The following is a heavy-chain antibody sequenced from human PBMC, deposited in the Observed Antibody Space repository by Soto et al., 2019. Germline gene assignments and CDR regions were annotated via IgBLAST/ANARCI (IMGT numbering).Heavy chain of an antibody. CDR3: ARDVYSSSTSDY. D-gene: IGHD6-6*01. J-gene: IGHJ4*02. V-gene: IGHV4-4*02. Sequence: KTSETLSLTCAVSGGSISSSNWWSWVRQPPGKGLEWIGEIYHSGSTNYNPSLKSRVTISVDKSKNQFSLKLSSVTAADTAVYYCARDVYSSSTSDYWGQGTLVTVSS. CDR1: GGSISSSNW. CDR2: IYHSGST.